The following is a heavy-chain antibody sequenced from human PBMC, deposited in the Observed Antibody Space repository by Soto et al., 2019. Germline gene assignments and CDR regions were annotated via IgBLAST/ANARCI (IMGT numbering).Heavy chain of an antibody. Sequence: ASVKVSCKASGYTFTSYDINWVRQATGQGLEWMGWINPNSGSTNYAQKFQGWVTMTRDTSISTAYMELSRLRSDDTAVYYCARGNYDFWSGLTIFDYWGQGTLVTVSS. V-gene: IGHV1-2*04. J-gene: IGHJ4*02. CDR1: GYTFTSYD. CDR3: ARGNYDFWSGLTIFDY. D-gene: IGHD3-3*01. CDR2: INPNSGST.